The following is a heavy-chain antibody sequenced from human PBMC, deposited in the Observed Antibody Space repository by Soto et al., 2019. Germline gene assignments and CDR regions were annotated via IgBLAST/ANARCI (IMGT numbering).Heavy chain of an antibody. J-gene: IGHJ5*02. CDR2: ISGSGGST. V-gene: IGHV3-23*01. CDR1: GFTFSSYA. D-gene: IGHD3-3*01. Sequence: GGSLRLSCAASGFTFSSYAMSWVRQAPGKGLEWVSAISGSGGSTYYADSVKGRFTISRDNSKNTLYLQMNSLRAEDTAVHYCAKDWTIFGVVVRFDPWGQGTLVTVSS. CDR3: AKDWTIFGVVVRFDP.